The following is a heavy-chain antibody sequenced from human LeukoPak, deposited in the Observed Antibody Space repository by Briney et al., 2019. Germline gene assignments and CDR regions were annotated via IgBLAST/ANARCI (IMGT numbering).Heavy chain of an antibody. CDR1: GGTFSSYS. CDR2: IIPILGIA. D-gene: IGHD2-21*02. Sequence: ASVKVSCKASGGTFSSYSISWVRQAPGQGLERMGRIIPILGIANYAQKFQGRVTITAAKSTSTAYMELSSLRFEDTAVYYCARDAFTAYCGGDCYSWPYWYFDLWGRGTLVTVSS. CDR3: ARDAFTAYCGGDCYSWPYWYFDL. J-gene: IGHJ2*01. V-gene: IGHV1-69*04.